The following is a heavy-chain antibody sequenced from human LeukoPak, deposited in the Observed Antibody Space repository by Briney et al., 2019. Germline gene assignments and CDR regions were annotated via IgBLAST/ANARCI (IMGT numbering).Heavy chain of an antibody. CDR1: GYTLTELS. D-gene: IGHD5-18*01. CDR3: ATDTAMASGEYYFDY. V-gene: IGHV1-24*01. Sequence: ASVKVSCKVSGYTLTELSMHWVRQAPGKGLEWMGGFDPEDGETIYAQKFQGRVTMTEDTSTDTAYMELSSLRSEDTAAYYCATDTAMASGEYYFDYWGQGTLVTVSS. CDR2: FDPEDGET. J-gene: IGHJ4*02.